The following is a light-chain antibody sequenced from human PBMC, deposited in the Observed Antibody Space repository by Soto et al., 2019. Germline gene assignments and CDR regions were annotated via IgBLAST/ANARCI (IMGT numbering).Light chain of an antibody. J-gene: IGLJ1*01. CDR2: TVS. Sequence: QSVLTQPASVSGTPGQSLTISCTGTSRDVGAYNRASWCKQHSGTAPKLRIYTVSNRPSGDSNRLSSSRSGNTDSVTNSWLQAEDDADYYCLSYTTSSSYDFGTGTKVTVL. V-gene: IGLV2-14*01. CDR3: LSYTTSSSYD. CDR1: SRDVGAYNR.